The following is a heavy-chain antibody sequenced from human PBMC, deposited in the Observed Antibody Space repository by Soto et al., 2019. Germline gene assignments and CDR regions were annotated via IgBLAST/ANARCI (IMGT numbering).Heavy chain of an antibody. J-gene: IGHJ5*02. CDR3: AREPSP. Sequence: QVQLQESGPGLVKPSQTLSLTCPVSGASIRSGGYYWGCVRQHPGKGLEWIGYIYYSGSTYYNPSLKSRVAISVDTSKNQFSLKLSSVTAADTALYCCAREPSPWGQGTLVTVS. V-gene: IGHV4-31*03. CDR1: GASIRSGGYY. CDR2: IYYSGST.